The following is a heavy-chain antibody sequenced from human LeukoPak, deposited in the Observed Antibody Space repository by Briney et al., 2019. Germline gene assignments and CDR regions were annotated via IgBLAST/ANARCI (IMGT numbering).Heavy chain of an antibody. CDR1: GGTFSSYA. D-gene: IGHD5-18*01. CDR3: ARVAGYSYGPVAY. J-gene: IGHJ4*02. CDR2: IIPIFGTA. Sequence: WASVKVSCKASGGTFSSYAISWVRQAPGQGLEWMGGIIPIFGTANYAQKFQGRVTITRDTSASTAYMELSSLRSEDTAVYYCARVAGYSYGPVAYWGQGTLVTVSS. V-gene: IGHV1-69*05.